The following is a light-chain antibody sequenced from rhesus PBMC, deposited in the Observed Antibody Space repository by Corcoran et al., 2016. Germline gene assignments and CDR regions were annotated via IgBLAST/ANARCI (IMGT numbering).Light chain of an antibody. CDR2: GAS. V-gene: IGKV3-31*02. CDR3: QETSNIFP. J-gene: IGKJ3*01. CDR1: QSVSSY. Sequence: EIVMTQSPATLSLSPGETATISCRTSQSVSSYLAWYQQKPGQAPRLLIYGASSRAPGITDSFRGSGSGTDFTLTISSLEPEDFAVYYCQETSNIFPFGPGTKLDIK.